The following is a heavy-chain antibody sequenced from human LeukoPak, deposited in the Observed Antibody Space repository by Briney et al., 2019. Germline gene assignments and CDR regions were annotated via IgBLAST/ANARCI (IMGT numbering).Heavy chain of an antibody. CDR3: ARDYTMTHAFDI. V-gene: IGHV4-39*07. CDR1: GGSISSSSYY. CDR2: IYYSGST. Sequence: SETLSLTCTVSGGSISSSSYYWGWIRQPPGKGLEWIGSIYYSGSTYYNPSLKSRVTISVDTSKNQFSLKLSSVTAADTALYYCARDYTMTHAFDIWGQGTLVTVSS. D-gene: IGHD3-22*01. J-gene: IGHJ3*02.